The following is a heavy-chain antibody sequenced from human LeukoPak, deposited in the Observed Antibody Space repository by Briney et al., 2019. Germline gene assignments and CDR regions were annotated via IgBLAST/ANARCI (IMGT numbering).Heavy chain of an antibody. CDR1: GGSFSGYY. CDR2: INHYGST. CDR3: ASGPRRSFRIAARPPDY. D-gene: IGHD6-6*01. J-gene: IGHJ4*02. Sequence: SETLSLTCAVYGGSFSGYYWSWIRQPPGKGLEWIGEINHYGSTNYNPSLKSRVTISVDTSKNQFSLNLSSVTAADTAVYYCASGPRRSFRIAARPPDYWGQGTLVTVSS. V-gene: IGHV4-34*01.